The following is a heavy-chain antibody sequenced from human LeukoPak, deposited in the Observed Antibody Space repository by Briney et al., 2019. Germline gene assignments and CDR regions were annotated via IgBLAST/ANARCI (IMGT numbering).Heavy chain of an antibody. V-gene: IGHV4-38-2*01. Sequence: PSETLSPTRAVSLYSISSGYYWGWIPQPPRKGLEWIGSIYHSGSTSYNPSLKRRVTISVDTSKNQISLKLSSVAAADTAVYYCARHGSGSGWFCYYYMDVWGKGTTVIVSS. J-gene: IGHJ6*03. D-gene: IGHD6-19*01. CDR3: ARHGSGSGWFCYYYMDV. CDR2: IYHSGST. CDR1: LYSISSGYY.